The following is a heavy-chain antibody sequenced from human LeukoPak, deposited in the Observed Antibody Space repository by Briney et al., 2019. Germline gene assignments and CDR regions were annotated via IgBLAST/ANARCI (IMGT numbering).Heavy chain of an antibody. V-gene: IGHV4-59*01. CDR2: SYYSGST. CDR3: ARGAGSSLYEYLFAP. CDR1: RGFISWYL. D-gene: IGHD6-13*01. J-gene: IGHJ5*02. Sequence: PESMSLTCTGWRGFISWYLWRWIRQPPGKGREWIGYSYYSGSTKYNPSLKSRVTIPVDTSKYQFSLKLSSVTAADTRVYYCARGAGSSLYEYLFAPGGQGTLVTV.